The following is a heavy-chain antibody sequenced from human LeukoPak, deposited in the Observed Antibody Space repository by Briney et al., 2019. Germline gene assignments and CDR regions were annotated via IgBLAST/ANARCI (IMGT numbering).Heavy chain of an antibody. CDR1: GYTFTGYY. V-gene: IGHV1-2*02. J-gene: IGHJ5*02. CDR3: AAGISGADWFDP. CDR2: INPNSGGT. Sequence: ASVKVSCKASGYTFTGYYMHWVRQAPGQGLEWMGWINPNSGGTNYAQKFQERVTITRDMSTSTAYMELSSLRSEDTAVYYCAAGISGADWFDPWGQGTLVTVSS. D-gene: IGHD1-14*01.